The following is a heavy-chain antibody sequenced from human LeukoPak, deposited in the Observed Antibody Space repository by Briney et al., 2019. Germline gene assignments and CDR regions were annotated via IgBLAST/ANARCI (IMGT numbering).Heavy chain of an antibody. CDR1: AFTVSNNY. CDR3: ARDSDSSGYAHDFGH. Sequence: GGSLRLSCAASAFTVSNNYMSWVRQAPGKGLEWVSVMYSGSSTYYADSVKGRFTISRDNSKNTLYLQMNSLRAEDTAVYYCARDSDSSGYAHDFGHWGQGTLVTVSS. D-gene: IGHD3-22*01. CDR2: MYSGSST. J-gene: IGHJ4*02. V-gene: IGHV3-66*02.